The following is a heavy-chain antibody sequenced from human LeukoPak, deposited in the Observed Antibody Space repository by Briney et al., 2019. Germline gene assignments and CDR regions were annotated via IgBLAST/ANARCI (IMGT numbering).Heavy chain of an antibody. J-gene: IGHJ5*02. CDR3: AKHTSDGYSSGWYFFLPGSNNWFDP. V-gene: IGHV3-21*04. Sequence: KPGGSLRLSCAASGFTFSSYSMNWVRQAPGKGLEWVSSISSSSSYIYYADSVKGRFTISRDNSKNTLYLQMNSLRAEDTAVYYCAKHTSDGYSSGWYFFLPGSNNWFDPWGQGTLVTVSS. D-gene: IGHD6-19*01. CDR2: ISSSSSYI. CDR1: GFTFSSYS.